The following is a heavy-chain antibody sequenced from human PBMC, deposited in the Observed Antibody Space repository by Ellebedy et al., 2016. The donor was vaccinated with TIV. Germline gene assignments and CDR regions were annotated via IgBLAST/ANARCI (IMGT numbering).Heavy chain of an antibody. D-gene: IGHD2-2*01. CDR3: TRDPGSTRFYYYYGMDV. CDR2: ITSSGDIK. CDR1: GFNFSDYY. Sequence: GGSLRLSCAGSGFNFSDYYMSWVRQAPGKGLEWLAYITSSGDIKYYTDSVKGRFTISRDNANSSLHLQMTRLRAEDTAVYYCTRDPGSTRFYYYYGMDVWGQGTTVTVSS. J-gene: IGHJ6*02. V-gene: IGHV3-11*01.